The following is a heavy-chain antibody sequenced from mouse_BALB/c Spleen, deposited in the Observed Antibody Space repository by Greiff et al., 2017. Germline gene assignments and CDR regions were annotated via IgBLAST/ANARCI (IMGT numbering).Heavy chain of an antibody. CDR3: ARWDGNWFAY. V-gene: IGHV5-17*02. D-gene: IGHD2-1*01. J-gene: IGHJ3*01. CDR1: GFTFSSFG. CDR2: ISSGSSTI. Sequence: EVKLMESGGGLVQPGGSRKLSCAASGFTFSSFGMHWVRQAPEKGLEWVAYISSGSSTIYYADTVKGRFTISRDNPKNTLYLQMSSLKSEDTAMYYSARWDGNWFAYWGQGTLVTVSA.